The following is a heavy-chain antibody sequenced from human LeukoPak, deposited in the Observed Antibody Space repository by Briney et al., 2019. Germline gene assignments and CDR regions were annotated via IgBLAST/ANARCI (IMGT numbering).Heavy chain of an antibody. D-gene: IGHD3-10*01. CDR1: GGSISGNA. J-gene: IGHJ3*02. CDR3: ARRFNSGNEDVFDI. Sequence: SETLSLTCTVSGGSISGNAWNWVRQPAGKGLEWIGRILTSGDTVYNPSLESRVTMSLDTSKNQFSLKLNSLTAADTAVYYCARRFNSGNEDVFDIWGQGTMVAVSS. V-gene: IGHV4-4*07. CDR2: ILTSGDT.